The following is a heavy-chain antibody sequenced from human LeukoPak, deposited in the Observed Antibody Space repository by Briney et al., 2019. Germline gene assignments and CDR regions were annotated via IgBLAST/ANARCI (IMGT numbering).Heavy chain of an antibody. J-gene: IGHJ4*02. D-gene: IGHD3-9*01. Sequence: SETLSLTCTVSGGSVSSSIYYWGWIRQPPGKGLEWIGSIYYSGSTSYNPSLESRVTISVDTSKNLFSLKLTSVTAADTAVYYCASRNDILTGYVFDFWGQGTLVTVSS. CDR1: GGSVSSSIYY. V-gene: IGHV4-39*01. CDR3: ASRNDILTGYVFDF. CDR2: IYYSGST.